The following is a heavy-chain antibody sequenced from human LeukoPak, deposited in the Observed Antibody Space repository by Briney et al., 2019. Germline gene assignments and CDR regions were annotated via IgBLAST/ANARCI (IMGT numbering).Heavy chain of an antibody. J-gene: IGHJ4*02. CDR3: AREEPYYYDSSGYYKNY. D-gene: IGHD3-22*01. Sequence: SVKVSCKPSGGTFSSYAISWVRQAPGQGLEWMGRIIPILGIANYAQKFQGRVTITADKSTSTAYMELSSLRSEDTAVYYCAREEPYYYDSSGYYKNYWGQGTLVTVSS. CDR2: IIPILGIA. V-gene: IGHV1-69*04. CDR1: GGTFSSYA.